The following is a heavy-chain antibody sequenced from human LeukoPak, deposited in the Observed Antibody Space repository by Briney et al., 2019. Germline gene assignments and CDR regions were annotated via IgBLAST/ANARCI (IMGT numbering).Heavy chain of an antibody. CDR2: INPSGGST. Sequence: ASVKVSCKASGYTFTSYYMHWVRQAPGQGLEWMGIINPSGGSTSYAQKFQGRVTMTRDTSTSTVYMELSSLRSEDTAVYYFARISSHYDFWSGYYGMFDYWGQGTLVTVSS. CDR3: ARISSHYDFWSGYYGMFDY. J-gene: IGHJ4*02. V-gene: IGHV1-46*01. CDR1: GYTFTSYY. D-gene: IGHD3-3*01.